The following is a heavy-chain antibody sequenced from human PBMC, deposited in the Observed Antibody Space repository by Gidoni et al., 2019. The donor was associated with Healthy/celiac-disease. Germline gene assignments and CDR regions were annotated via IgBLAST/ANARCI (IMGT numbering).Heavy chain of an antibody. CDR3: ARDPKGGRDGYAPYYYYYGMDV. J-gene: IGHJ6*02. Sequence: QLQLQESGPGLVKPSETLSLTCTVSGCSISSSRYYWGWIRQPPGKGLEWIGSIYYSGSTYYNPSLKSRVTISVDTSKNQFSLKLSSVTAADTAVYYCARDPKGGRDGYAPYYYYYGMDVWGQGTTVTVSS. D-gene: IGHD5-12*01. CDR1: GCSISSSRYY. V-gene: IGHV4-39*07. CDR2: IYYSGST.